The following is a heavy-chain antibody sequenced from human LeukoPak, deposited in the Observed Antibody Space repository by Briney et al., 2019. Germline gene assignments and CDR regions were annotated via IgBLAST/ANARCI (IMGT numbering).Heavy chain of an antibody. CDR1: GFTFSSYA. Sequence: GRSLRLSCAASGFTFSSYAMHWVRQAPGKGLEWVAVISYDGSNKYYADSVKGRFTISRDNSKNTLYLQMNSLRAEDTAVYYCARGYCSSTSCYAPYYYGMDVWGQGITVTVSS. CDR3: ARGYCSSTSCYAPYYYGMDV. V-gene: IGHV3-30-3*01. CDR2: ISYDGSNK. D-gene: IGHD2-2*01. J-gene: IGHJ6*02.